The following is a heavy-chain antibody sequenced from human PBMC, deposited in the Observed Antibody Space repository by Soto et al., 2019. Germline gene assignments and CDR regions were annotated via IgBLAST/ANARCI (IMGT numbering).Heavy chain of an antibody. CDR2: IYYTGNT. J-gene: IGHJ5*02. Sequence: QVQLRESGPGLVKPSQTLSLTCTVSGGSVSSGSYYWSWIRQHPGRGLEWIGYIYYTGNTYYNPSLKSRFAFPVDTSKNKFSRKPPSVSAADTAVYSSPRNPSSVNYHHPWGQGTLITVSS. V-gene: IGHV4-31*03. CDR3: PRNPSSVNYHHP. CDR1: GGSVSSGSYY. D-gene: IGHD6-19*01.